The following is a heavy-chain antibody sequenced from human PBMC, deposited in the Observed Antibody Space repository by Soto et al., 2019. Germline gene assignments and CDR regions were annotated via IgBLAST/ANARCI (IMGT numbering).Heavy chain of an antibody. CDR2: IWYDGSNK. CDR3: AREGKALPDRGWIDP. V-gene: IGHV3-33*01. D-gene: IGHD2-21*02. CDR1: GFIFSTYA. J-gene: IGHJ5*02. Sequence: QVQLVESGGGVVQPGGSLRLSCAASGFIFSTYAMHWGRQAPGKGLEWVAVIWYDGSNKYYADSVKGRFTMSRDNSKNMVYVQMNALRVEDTAVYYCAREGKALPDRGWIDPWGQGTLVTVSS.